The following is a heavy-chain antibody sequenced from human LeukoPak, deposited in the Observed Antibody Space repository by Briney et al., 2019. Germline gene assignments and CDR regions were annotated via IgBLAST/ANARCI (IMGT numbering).Heavy chain of an antibody. D-gene: IGHD3-10*01. CDR1: GFTFSTAW. Sequence: PGGSLRLSCAASGFTFSTAWMTWVRQAPGKGLEWVGRIKSKADAGTTDYAAPVKGRFTISRDDSKNTLFLQMNSLKTEDTAVYYCTRVPTRGSGNDYWGQGTQVTVSS. CDR3: TRVPTRGSGNDY. J-gene: IGHJ4*02. CDR2: IKSKADAGTT. V-gene: IGHV3-15*01.